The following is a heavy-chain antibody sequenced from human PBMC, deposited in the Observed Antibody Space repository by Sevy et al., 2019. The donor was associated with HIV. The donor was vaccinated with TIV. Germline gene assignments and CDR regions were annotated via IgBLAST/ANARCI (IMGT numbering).Heavy chain of an antibody. Sequence: GGSLRLSCAASGFTFSSYSMNWVRQAPGKGLEWVSSISSSSSYIYYADSVKGRFTISRDNAKNSLFLQMNSLRAEDTAVYYCARKSAVGGNWYFDLWGRGTLVTVSS. J-gene: IGHJ2*01. CDR1: GFTFSSYS. D-gene: IGHD2-15*01. V-gene: IGHV3-21*01. CDR2: ISSSSSYI. CDR3: ARKSAVGGNWYFDL.